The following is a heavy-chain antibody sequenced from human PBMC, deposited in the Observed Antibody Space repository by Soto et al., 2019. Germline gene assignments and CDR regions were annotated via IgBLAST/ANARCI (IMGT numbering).Heavy chain of an antibody. CDR1: GGSISSSSYH. Sequence: SETLSLTCTVSGGSISSSSYHWGWIRQPPGKGLEWIGSIYYSGSTYYNPSLKSRVTISVDTSKNQFSLKLSSVTAADTAVYYCARQAKYYYGSGSYYNGDYWGQGTLVTVSS. D-gene: IGHD3-10*01. CDR2: IYYSGST. CDR3: ARQAKYYYGSGSYYNGDY. V-gene: IGHV4-39*01. J-gene: IGHJ4*02.